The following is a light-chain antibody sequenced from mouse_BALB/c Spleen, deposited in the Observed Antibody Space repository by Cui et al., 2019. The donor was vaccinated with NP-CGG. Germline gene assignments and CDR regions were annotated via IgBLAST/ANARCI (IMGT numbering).Light chain of an antibody. CDR1: TGAVTTSNY. Sequence: QAVVTQDCVLPTSPGETVTLTCRSSTGAVTTSNYANWVQEKPDHLFTGLIGDTNNRAPGVPARFSGSLIGDKAALTLTGAQTEDETIYFCALWYSNHSWVFGGGTKLTVL. CDR3: ALWYSNHSWV. V-gene: IGLV1*01. CDR2: DTN. J-gene: IGLJ1*01.